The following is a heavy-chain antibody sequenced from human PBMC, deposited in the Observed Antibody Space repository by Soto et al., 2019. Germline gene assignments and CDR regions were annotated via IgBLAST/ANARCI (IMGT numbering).Heavy chain of an antibody. J-gene: IGHJ5*02. CDR3: ARSFDP. CDR2: FYYTGST. V-gene: IGHV4-61*01. Sequence: SESLSLTCAVSGGSVSRGSYYWSWIRQPPVKGLEWIGYFYYTGSTNYNPSLKSRVTISIDTSKNQFSLKMSSVTAAETAVYYCARSFDPWGQGTLVTVSS. CDR1: GGSVSRGSYY.